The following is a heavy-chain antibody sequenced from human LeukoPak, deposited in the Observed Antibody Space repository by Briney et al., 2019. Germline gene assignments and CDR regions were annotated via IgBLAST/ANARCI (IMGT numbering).Heavy chain of an antibody. CDR1: GYTFTSYG. D-gene: IGHD5-12*01. CDR2: IRAYNGNT. J-gene: IGHJ4*02. CDR3: ARVGYSGYDSFAAIDY. V-gene: IGHV1-18*01. Sequence: ASVKVSCKASGYTFTSYGISWVGLAPGQGLEGMGWIRAYNGNTNYAQKLQGRVTMTTDTSTSTAYMELRTLRSDDTAVYYCARVGYSGYDSFAAIDYWGQGTLVTVSS.